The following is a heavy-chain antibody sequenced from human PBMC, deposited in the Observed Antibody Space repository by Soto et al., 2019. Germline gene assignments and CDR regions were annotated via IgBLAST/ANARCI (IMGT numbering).Heavy chain of an antibody. Sequence: QLQLQESGPGLVKPSETLSLTCSVSGGSISSSSYYWDWIRQPPGQGLEWIGSTHYSGITNYNPSLKSRVTISVDNSKNQFSLKRSSVTAADTAVYYCAMPVPGGRHDAFDIWGQGTMVTVSS. CDR2: THYSGIT. CDR1: GGSISSSSYY. V-gene: IGHV4-39*01. J-gene: IGHJ3*02. CDR3: AMPVPGGRHDAFDI.